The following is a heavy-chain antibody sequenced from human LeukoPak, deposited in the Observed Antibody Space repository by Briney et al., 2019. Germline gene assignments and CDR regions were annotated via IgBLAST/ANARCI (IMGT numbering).Heavy chain of an antibody. Sequence: SETLSLTCAVYGGSFSGYYWSWIRQPPGKGLEWIGEINHSGSTNYNPSLKSRVTISVDTSKNQFSLKLSSVTAADTAVYYCAREINWNYEELFDYWGQGTLVTVSS. V-gene: IGHV4-34*01. CDR2: INHSGST. CDR1: GGSFSGYY. CDR3: AREINWNYEELFDY. D-gene: IGHD1-7*01. J-gene: IGHJ4*02.